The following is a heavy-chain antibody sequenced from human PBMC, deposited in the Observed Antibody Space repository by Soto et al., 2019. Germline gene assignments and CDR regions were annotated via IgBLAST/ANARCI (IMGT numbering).Heavy chain of an antibody. CDR3: ARRDRSTWARDAFDI. CDR1: GYTFTDYW. CDR2: IYCGDSST. D-gene: IGHD2-2*01. V-gene: IGHV5-51*01. Sequence: PGESLKISCKGSGYTFTDYWIAWVRQMPGKGLEWMGMIYCGDSSTRNSPSFQGQVTISADKSISTANLQWSSLKASDTAMYYCARRDRSTWARDAFDIWGPGTMVTVSS. J-gene: IGHJ3*02.